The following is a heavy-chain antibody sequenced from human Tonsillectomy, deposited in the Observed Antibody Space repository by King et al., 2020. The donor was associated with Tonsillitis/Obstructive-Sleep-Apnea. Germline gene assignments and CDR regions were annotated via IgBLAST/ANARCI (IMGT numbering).Heavy chain of an antibody. CDR2: INDSGGT. CDR1: GGSFSTYY. V-gene: IGHV4-34*01. Sequence: VQLPQWGAGLLKPSETLSLTCAVYGGSFSTYYWNWIRQSPGEGLEWIGEINDSGGTNYNPYLKSRVTISIDTTKNPFSLKLSSVTAGDTAVYYCARGGGIGARRGSDWFDPWGQGTQVTVSS. CDR3: ARGGGIGARRGSDWFDP. D-gene: IGHD6-6*01. J-gene: IGHJ5*02.